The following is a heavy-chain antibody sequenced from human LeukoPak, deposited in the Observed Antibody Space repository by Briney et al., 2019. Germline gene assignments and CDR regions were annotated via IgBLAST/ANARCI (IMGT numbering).Heavy chain of an antibody. V-gene: IGHV3-53*01. CDR1: GFTVSSNS. D-gene: IGHD6-25*01. J-gene: IGHJ1*01. CDR2: IYSGGST. Sequence: GGSLRLSCAASGFTVSSNSMSWVRQAPGKGLEWVSVIYSGGSTSYADSVKGRFTISRDNSKSTLFLQVNGLRAEDTAVYYCAKSGAATGSRQYFQHWGQGTLVTVSS. CDR3: AKSGAATGSRQYFQH.